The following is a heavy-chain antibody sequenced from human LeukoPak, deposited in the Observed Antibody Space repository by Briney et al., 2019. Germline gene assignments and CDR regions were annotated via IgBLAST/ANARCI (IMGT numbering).Heavy chain of an antibody. CDR1: GYTFTSYY. J-gene: IGHJ6*02. D-gene: IGHD4-23*01. Sequence: ASVKVSCKASGYTFTSYYMHWVRQAPGQGLEWMGIINPSGGSTSYAQKFQGRVTMTRDTSTSTVYMELSSLRSEDTAVYYCARDSHKAPTTVVTPLSYGMDVWSQGTTVTVSS. CDR3: ARDSHKAPTTVVTPLSYGMDV. V-gene: IGHV1-46*01. CDR2: INPSGGST.